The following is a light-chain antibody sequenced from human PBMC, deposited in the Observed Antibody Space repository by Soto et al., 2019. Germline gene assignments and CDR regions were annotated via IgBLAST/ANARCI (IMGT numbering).Light chain of an antibody. Sequence: DIPMTQSPSSLSASVGDRVTITCRSSQTISTYLQWFHQKPGKAPNLLIYDASSLQTGVPSRFSGSGSGTHFTVTINSLQTEDIATYYCQQYDVLPLSFGPGTKVDI. J-gene: IGKJ3*01. CDR2: DAS. V-gene: IGKV1-33*01. CDR1: QTISTY. CDR3: QQYDVLPLS.